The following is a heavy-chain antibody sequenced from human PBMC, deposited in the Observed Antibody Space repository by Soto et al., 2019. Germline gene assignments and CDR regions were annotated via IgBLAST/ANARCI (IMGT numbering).Heavy chain of an antibody. V-gene: IGHV4-34*01. Sequence: SETLSLNCAVYGESFSGYSSNWIRQPPGKGLEWIGEINHSGRTNYNPSLKSRVTMSVDTSKNQFSLNLGSVTAADTAVYYCARGNIAAALVYWGRGTLVTVSS. CDR2: INHSGRT. CDR3: ARGNIAAALVY. J-gene: IGHJ4*02. CDR1: GESFSGYS. D-gene: IGHD6-13*01.